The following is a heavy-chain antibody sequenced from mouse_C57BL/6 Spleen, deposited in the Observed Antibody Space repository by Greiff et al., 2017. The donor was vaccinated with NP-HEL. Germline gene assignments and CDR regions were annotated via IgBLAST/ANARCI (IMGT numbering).Heavy chain of an antibody. D-gene: IGHD1-1*01. V-gene: IGHV1-18*01. CDR2: INPNNGGT. CDR1: GYTFTDYN. Sequence: EVQLQQSGPELVKPGASVKIPCKASGYTFTDYNMDWVKQSHGKSLEWIGDINPNNGGTIYNQKFKGKATLTVDKSSSTAYMELRSLTSEDTAVYYWARLDYYGSSYWFAYWGQGTLVTVSA. J-gene: IGHJ3*01. CDR3: ARLDYYGSSYWFAY.